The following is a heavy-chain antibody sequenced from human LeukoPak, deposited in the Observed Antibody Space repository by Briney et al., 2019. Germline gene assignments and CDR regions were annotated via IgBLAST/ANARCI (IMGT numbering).Heavy chain of an antibody. CDR1: GFTFSSCG. CDR3: GIDRDYSNYYGMFV. D-gene: IGHD4-11*01. V-gene: IGHV3-30*03. Sequence: PGGSLTLSCAGSGFTFSSCGIQWLLQAPGKGLEWVAVISYDGSNKYYADSVKGRFTISRDNSKITLYLQMNSLRAEDTAVYYCGIDRDYSNYYGMFVWGQGTTVTVSS. CDR2: ISYDGSNK. J-gene: IGHJ6*01.